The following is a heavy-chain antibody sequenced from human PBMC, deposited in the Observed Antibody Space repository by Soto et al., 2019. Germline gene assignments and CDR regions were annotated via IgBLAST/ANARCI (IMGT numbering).Heavy chain of an antibody. Sequence: GGSLRLSCAASGFTFSSYAMSWVRQAPGKGLEWVSAISGSGGSTYYADSVKGRFTISRDNSKNTLYLQMNSLRAEDTAVYYCAKNGLRVSRITMVRGVIPLNYMDVWGKGTTVTVSS. CDR1: GFTFSSYA. J-gene: IGHJ6*03. D-gene: IGHD3-10*01. CDR3: AKNGLRVSRITMVRGVIPLNYMDV. CDR2: ISGSGGST. V-gene: IGHV3-23*01.